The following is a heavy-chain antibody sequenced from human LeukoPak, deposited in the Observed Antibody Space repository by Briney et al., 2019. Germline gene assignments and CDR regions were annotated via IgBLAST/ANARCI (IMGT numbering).Heavy chain of an antibody. CDR2: INHRGST. Sequence: SETLSLTCAVYGGSFSGYYWSWIRHPPGKGLEWSGEINHRGSTNYNPSLKSRVTISVDTSKNQFSLKLSSVTAADTAVYYCARGSRRHYYGSGSSFDYWGQGTLVTVSS. V-gene: IGHV4-34*01. CDR3: ARGSRRHYYGSGSSFDY. D-gene: IGHD3-10*01. CDR1: GGSFSGYY. J-gene: IGHJ4*02.